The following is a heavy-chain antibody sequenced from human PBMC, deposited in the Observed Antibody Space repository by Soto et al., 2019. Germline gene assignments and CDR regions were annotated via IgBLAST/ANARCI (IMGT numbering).Heavy chain of an antibody. Sequence: ASVKVSCKVSGYTLTELSMHWVRQAPGKGLEWMGGFDPEDGETIYAQKFQGRVTMTEDTSTGTAYMELSSLRSEDTAVYYCATGRQYYDFWSGYLPDYWGQGTLVTVSS. CDR2: FDPEDGET. J-gene: IGHJ4*02. CDR1: GYTLTELS. D-gene: IGHD3-3*01. V-gene: IGHV1-24*01. CDR3: ATGRQYYDFWSGYLPDY.